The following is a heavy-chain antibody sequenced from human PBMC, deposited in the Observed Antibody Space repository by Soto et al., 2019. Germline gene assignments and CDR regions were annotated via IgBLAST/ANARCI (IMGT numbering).Heavy chain of an antibody. CDR3: ARVKEDDYGDYFDY. CDR2: ISSSSSYI. J-gene: IGHJ4*02. CDR1: GFTFSSYS. V-gene: IGHV3-21*01. Sequence: GGTLRLSCSASGFTFSSYSMNWVRQAPGKGLEWVSLISSSSSYIYYADSVKGRFTISRDNAKSSLYLQMNSLRAEDTAVYYCARVKEDDYGDYFDYWGQGTLVTVSS. D-gene: IGHD4-17*01.